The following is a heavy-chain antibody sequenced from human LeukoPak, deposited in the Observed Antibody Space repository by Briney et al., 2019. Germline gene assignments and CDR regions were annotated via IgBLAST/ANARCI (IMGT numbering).Heavy chain of an antibody. D-gene: IGHD3-22*01. CDR1: GFTFSSYG. CDR3: AKDRPETYDSRYFDY. J-gene: IGHJ4*02. Sequence: GGSLRLSCAASGFTFSSYGMHWVRQAPGKGLEWVAVISYDGSNKYYADSVKGRFTISRDNSKNTLYLQMNSLRAEDTAVYYCAKDRPETYDSRYFDYWGQGTLVTVSS. CDR2: ISYDGSNK. V-gene: IGHV3-30*18.